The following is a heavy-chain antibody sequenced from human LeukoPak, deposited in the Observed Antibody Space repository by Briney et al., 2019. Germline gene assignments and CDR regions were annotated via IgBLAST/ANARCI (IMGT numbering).Heavy chain of an antibody. J-gene: IGHJ5*02. CDR1: GGSISSSNW. V-gene: IGHV4-4*02. Sequence: PSRTLSLTCAVSGGSISSSNWWSWVRQPPGKGLEWIGEIYHSGSTNYNPSLKSRVTISVDKSKNQFSLKLSSVTAADTAEYYCARAFYYYGSGSNGGNWFDPWGQGTLVTVSS. CDR3: ARAFYYYGSGSNGGNWFDP. CDR2: IYHSGST. D-gene: IGHD3-10*01.